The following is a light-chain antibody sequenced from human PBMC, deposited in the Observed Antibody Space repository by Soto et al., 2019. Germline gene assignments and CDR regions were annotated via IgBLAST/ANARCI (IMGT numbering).Light chain of an antibody. Sequence: NFILTQPHSVSESPGKTVTISCTRSRGSIASNDVQWYQQRPGSAPTTVIYENNQRPSGVPDRFSGSTDGSSNSASLTISGLQTEDEADYYCQSYDSSTVVFGGGTKLTVL. V-gene: IGLV6-57*04. CDR1: RGSIASND. J-gene: IGLJ2*01. CDR2: ENN. CDR3: QSYDSSTVV.